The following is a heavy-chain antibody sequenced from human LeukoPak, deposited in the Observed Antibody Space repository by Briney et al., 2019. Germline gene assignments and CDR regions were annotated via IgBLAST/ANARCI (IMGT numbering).Heavy chain of an antibody. Sequence: GGSLRLSCAASGFTFSSYSMHWVRQAPGKGLEWVAVISYDGSNKYYADSVKGRFTISRDNSKNTLYLQMNSLRAEDTAVYYCAKGAQWLEYWGQGTLVTVSS. CDR2: ISYDGSNK. J-gene: IGHJ4*02. CDR1: GFTFSSYS. D-gene: IGHD6-19*01. CDR3: AKGAQWLEY. V-gene: IGHV3-30*18.